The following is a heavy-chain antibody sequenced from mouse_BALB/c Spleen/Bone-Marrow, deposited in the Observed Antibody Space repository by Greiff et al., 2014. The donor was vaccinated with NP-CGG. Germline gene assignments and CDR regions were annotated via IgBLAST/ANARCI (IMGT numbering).Heavy chain of an antibody. CDR1: GYSFTGYN. D-gene: IGHD2-1*01. CDR2: INPYYGST. J-gene: IGHJ4*01. Sequence: VQLQQSGPELEKPGASVKISCKTSGYSFTGYNMNRVMQRNGKSLEWIGNINPYYGSTGYNQRFKGKATLTVDKSSSTAFMQLKGLTSEDSAVYYCARSDGINFAMDFWGQGTSVTVSS. V-gene: IGHV1S135*01. CDR3: ARSDGINFAMDF.